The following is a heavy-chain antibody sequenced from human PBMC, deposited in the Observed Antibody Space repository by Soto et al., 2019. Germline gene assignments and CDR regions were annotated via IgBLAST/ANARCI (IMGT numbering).Heavy chain of an antibody. Sequence: QVQLVESGGAVVPPGRSLRLSCAASGFTFHNFGMHWVRQAPGKGLGWVAVISYDGRNKYYADSVKGRFTISRDNSQNTLYLQMNSLRPEDTAVYYCAKAVDITVRGVPPSDYWGQGTQVTVSS. CDR1: GFTFHNFG. V-gene: IGHV3-30*18. CDR2: ISYDGRNK. J-gene: IGHJ4*02. CDR3: AKAVDITVRGVPPSDY. D-gene: IGHD3-10*01.